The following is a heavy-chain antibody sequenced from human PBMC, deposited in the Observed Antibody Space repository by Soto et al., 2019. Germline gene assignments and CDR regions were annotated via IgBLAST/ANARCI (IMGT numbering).Heavy chain of an antibody. CDR1: GGSFSGYY. CDR2: INHSGST. D-gene: IGHD3-10*01. CDR3: ARKGGTRYYYGSGSYSNKNWFDP. Sequence: PSETLSLTCAVYGGSFSGYYWSWIRQPPGKGLEWIGEINHSGSTHYNPSLKSRVTISVDTSKNQFSLKLSSVTAADTAVYYCARKGGTRYYYGSGSYSNKNWFDPSGQGTLVTVSS. J-gene: IGHJ5*02. V-gene: IGHV4-34*01.